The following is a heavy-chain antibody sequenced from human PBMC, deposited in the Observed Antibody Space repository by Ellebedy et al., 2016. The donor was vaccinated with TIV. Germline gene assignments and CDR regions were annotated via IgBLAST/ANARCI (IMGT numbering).Heavy chain of an antibody. J-gene: IGHJ6*02. CDR1: KYGFTTYW. CDR3: ARLRSYAPNYYHGMDV. Sequence: GESLKISCKGSKYGFTTYWIGWVRQMPGKGLEWMGIVYPADSETRYSPSFQGQVTISADRSTYTAFLHWNSLQASDTAVYYCARLRSYAPNYYHGMDVWGQGTTVTVSS. V-gene: IGHV5-51*01. D-gene: IGHD3-16*01. CDR2: VYPADSET.